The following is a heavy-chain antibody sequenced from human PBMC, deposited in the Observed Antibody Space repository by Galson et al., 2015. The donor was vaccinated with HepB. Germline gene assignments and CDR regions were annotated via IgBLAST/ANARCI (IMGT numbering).Heavy chain of an antibody. CDR3: ARGRNYYDSTGSYDH. V-gene: IGHV3-7*04. Sequence: SLRLSCAASGFTFSSYWMSWVRQAPGKGLEWVANIKQDGSEKYYVDSVKGRFTISRDNAKNSLYLQMNSPRVEDTAVYYCARGRNYYDSTGSYDHWGQGTLVTVSS. D-gene: IGHD3-22*01. CDR1: GFTFSSYW. CDR2: IKQDGSEK. J-gene: IGHJ4*02.